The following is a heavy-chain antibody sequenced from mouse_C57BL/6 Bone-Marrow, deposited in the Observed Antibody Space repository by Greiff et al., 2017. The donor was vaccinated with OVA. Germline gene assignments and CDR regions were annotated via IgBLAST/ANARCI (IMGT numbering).Heavy chain of an antibody. Sequence: QVQLQQPGAELVRPGSSVKLSCKASGYTFTSYWMDWVKQRPGQGLEWIGNIYPSDSETHYNQKFKDKATLTVDKSSSTAYMQLSSLTSEDSAVYYCARSPYYYGTLYYFDYWGKGTTLTVSS. CDR1: GYTFTSYW. D-gene: IGHD1-1*01. CDR3: ARSPYYYGTLYYFDY. CDR2: IYPSDSET. J-gene: IGHJ2*01. V-gene: IGHV1-61*01.